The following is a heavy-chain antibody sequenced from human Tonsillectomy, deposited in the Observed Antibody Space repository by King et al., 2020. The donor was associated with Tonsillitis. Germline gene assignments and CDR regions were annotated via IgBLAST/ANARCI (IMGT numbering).Heavy chain of an antibody. CDR2: VAPENGET. Sequence: VQLVQAGAEVKKPGASVRVSCKVSGDTLSEFSVHWLRHAPGKWREWMGGVAPENGETIYEQNFQDRVSMTEDTSTDTAYMDLSSLISEETAVYYCATGHDLGAHAHWGQGTLVTVSS. J-gene: IGHJ4*02. D-gene: IGHD4/OR15-4a*01. CDR1: GDTLSEFS. CDR3: ATGHDLGAHAH. V-gene: IGHV1-24*01.